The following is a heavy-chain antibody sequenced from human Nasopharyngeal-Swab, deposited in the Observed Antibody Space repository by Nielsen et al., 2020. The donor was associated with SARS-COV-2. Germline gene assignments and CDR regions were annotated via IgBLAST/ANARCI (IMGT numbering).Heavy chain of an antibody. D-gene: IGHD2-21*02. Sequence: RQAPGKGLEWIGEINHSGSTNYNPSLKSRVTISVDTSKNQFSLKLSSVTAADTAVYYCARCMTETAGGWFDPWGQGTLVTVSS. CDR2: INHSGST. CDR3: ARCMTETAGGWFDP. V-gene: IGHV4-34*01. J-gene: IGHJ5*02.